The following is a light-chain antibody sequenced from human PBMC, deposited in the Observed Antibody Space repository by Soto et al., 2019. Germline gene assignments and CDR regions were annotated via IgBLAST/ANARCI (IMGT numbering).Light chain of an antibody. J-gene: IGLJ1*01. CDR1: SSDVGSYNR. Sequence: QSVLTQPPSVSGSPGQSVSISCTGTSSDVGSYNRVSWYQQPPGTAPKLINYEVTKRPSGVPDRFAGSKSGNSASLTISGLQAEDEADYYCSSYTSTSTYVFGTGTKVTVL. CDR2: EVT. CDR3: SSYTSTSTYV. V-gene: IGLV2-18*02.